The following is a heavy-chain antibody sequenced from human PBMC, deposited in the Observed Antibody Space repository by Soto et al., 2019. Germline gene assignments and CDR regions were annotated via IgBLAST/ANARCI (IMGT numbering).Heavy chain of an antibody. Sequence: TLSLTCSVSGGSISNNYWSWNRQSPGKGLEWIGYMYDSGRSNYNPSLQGRVTISGDTSKNQFSLKLTSVTPADTAVYYCARTHGSGSWWFDPWGQGTLVTVSS. CDR1: GGSISNNY. V-gene: IGHV4-59*01. CDR2: MYDSGRS. J-gene: IGHJ5*02. CDR3: ARTHGSGSWWFDP. D-gene: IGHD3-10*01.